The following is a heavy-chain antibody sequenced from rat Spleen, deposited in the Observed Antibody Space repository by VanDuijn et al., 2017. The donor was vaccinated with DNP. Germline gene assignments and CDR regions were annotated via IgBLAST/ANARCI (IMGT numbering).Heavy chain of an antibody. J-gene: IGHJ2*01. CDR1: GFSLTSYG. CDR3: ARWHLYLSYFDY. D-gene: IGHD1-2*01. V-gene: IGHV2-16*01. CDR2: IWGGGST. Sequence: QVQLKESGPGLVQPSRTLSLTCTVSGFSLTSYGVSWVRQPPGKGLEWIAAIWGGGSTDYNSALKSRPRISRDTSKSQVLLKMNSLQTEDTAMYFCARWHLYLSYFDYWGQGVMVTVSS.